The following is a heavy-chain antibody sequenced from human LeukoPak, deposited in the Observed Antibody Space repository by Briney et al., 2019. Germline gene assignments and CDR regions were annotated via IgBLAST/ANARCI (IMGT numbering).Heavy chain of an antibody. J-gene: IGHJ4*02. CDR3: ARGALVAVAGTKYFDY. CDR2: ISYDGSNK. Sequence: GGSLRLSCAASGFTFSSYAMHWVRQAPGKGLEWVAVISYDGSNKYYADSVKGRFTISRDNSKNTLYLEMNSLRDEETAVYYCARGALVAVAGTKYFDYWGQGTLVTVSS. D-gene: IGHD6-19*01. CDR1: GFTFSSYA. V-gene: IGHV3-30-3*01.